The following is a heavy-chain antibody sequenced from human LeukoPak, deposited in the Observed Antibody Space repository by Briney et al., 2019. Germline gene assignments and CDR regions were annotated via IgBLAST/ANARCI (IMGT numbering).Heavy chain of an antibody. CDR1: GGSFSGYY. D-gene: IGHD1-14*01. CDR3: ARQPPQYYGMDV. V-gene: IGHV4-34*01. J-gene: IGHJ6*02. CDR2: INHSGST. Sequence: PSETLSLTCAVYGGSFSGYYWSWIRQPPGKGLEWIGEINHSGSTNYNPSLKSRVTMSVDTSNNQFSLKLTSVTAADTAVYYCARQPPQYYGMDVWGQGTTVTVSS.